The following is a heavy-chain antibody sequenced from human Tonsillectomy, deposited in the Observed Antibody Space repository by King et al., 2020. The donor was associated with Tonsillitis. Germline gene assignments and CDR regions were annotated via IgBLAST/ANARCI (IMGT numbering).Heavy chain of an antibody. V-gene: IGHV4-39*01. CDR3: ARTYCSGGSCYYYHYMDV. J-gene: IGHJ6*03. D-gene: IGHD2-15*01. CDR1: GGSISGANYY. CDR2: ISYSGST. Sequence: LPLQESRPELVKPSGTLSLDCTVSGGSISGANYYWGWIRQPPGKGLEWIGIISYSGSTYYSPSLKSRVTISVDMSKNQFSLKLYSVSAADTAVYFCARTYCSGGSCYYYHYMDVWGKGTTVTVSS.